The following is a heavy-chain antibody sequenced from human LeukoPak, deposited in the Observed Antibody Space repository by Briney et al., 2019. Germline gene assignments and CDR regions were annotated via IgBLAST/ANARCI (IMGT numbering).Heavy chain of an antibody. CDR3: ARVPDSSLGYYYGMDV. CDR1: GGSISSGDYY. Sequence: SETLSLTCTVSGGSISSGDYYWSWIRQPPGKGLEWIGYIYYSGSTYYNPSLKSRFTISVDTSKNQFSLKLSSVTAADTAVYYCARVPDSSLGYYYGMDVWGQGTTVTVSS. CDR2: IYYSGST. J-gene: IGHJ6*02. V-gene: IGHV4-30-4*01. D-gene: IGHD6-6*01.